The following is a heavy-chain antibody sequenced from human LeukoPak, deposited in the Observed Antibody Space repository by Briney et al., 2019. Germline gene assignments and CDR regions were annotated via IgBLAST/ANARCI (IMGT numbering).Heavy chain of an antibody. CDR3: ARHYYDSSGYPNWFDP. CDR2: IYYSGNT. CDR1: GVSVSSDRYY. V-gene: IGHV4-39*01. Sequence: SETLSLTCTVSGVSVSSDRYYWGWIRQPPGKGLEWIGSIYYSGNTYYNPSLKSRVTISVDTSKNQFSLKLSSVTAADTAVYYCARHYYDSSGYPNWFDPWGQGTLVTVSS. D-gene: IGHD3-22*01. J-gene: IGHJ5*02.